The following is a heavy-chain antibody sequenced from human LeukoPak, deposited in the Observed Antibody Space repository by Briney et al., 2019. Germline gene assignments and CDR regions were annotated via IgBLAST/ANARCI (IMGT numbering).Heavy chain of an antibody. CDR2: ISSSSSYI. V-gene: IGHV3-21*01. CDR3: ASDSSGYHLLPDY. D-gene: IGHD3-22*01. Sequence: GGSLRLSCAASGFTFSSHSMHWVRQSTGKGLEWVSSISSSSSYIYYADSVKGRFTISRDNAKNSLYLQMNSLRAGDTAVYYCASDSSGYHLLPDYWGQGTLVTVST. CDR1: GFTFSSHS. J-gene: IGHJ4*02.